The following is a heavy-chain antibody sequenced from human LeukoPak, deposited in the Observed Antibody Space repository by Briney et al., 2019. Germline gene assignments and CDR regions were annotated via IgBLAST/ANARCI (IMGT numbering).Heavy chain of an antibody. V-gene: IGHV1-58*02. J-gene: IGHJ6*02. CDR2: IVVDSGNT. CDR3: AAASSGWYRYYYYGMDV. Sequence: SVKVSCKASGFTFTRSAMQWVRQARGQRLEWIGWIVVDSGNTNYAQKLQERVTITRDMSTSTAYMELSSLRSEDTAVYYCAAASSGWYRYYYYGMDVWGQGTTVTVSS. CDR1: GFTFTRSA. D-gene: IGHD6-19*01.